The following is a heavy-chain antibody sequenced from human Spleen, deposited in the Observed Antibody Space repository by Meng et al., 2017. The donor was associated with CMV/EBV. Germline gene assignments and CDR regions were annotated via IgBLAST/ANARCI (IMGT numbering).Heavy chain of an antibody. CDR1: GFTFSSYS. CDR3: AKNVRVMDSYYYYGMDV. Sequence: GESLKISCAASGFTFSSYSMNWVRQAPGKGLEWVSVIYSGGGGTFYADSVKGRFTISRDDSINTLYLQMHSLRVDDTAIYYCAKNVRVMDSYYYYGMDVWGLGTTVTVSS. J-gene: IGHJ6*02. D-gene: IGHD2-21*01. V-gene: IGHV3-23*03. CDR2: IYSGGGGT.